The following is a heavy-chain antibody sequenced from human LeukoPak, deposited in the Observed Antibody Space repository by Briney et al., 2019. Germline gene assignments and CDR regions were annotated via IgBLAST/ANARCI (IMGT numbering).Heavy chain of an antibody. CDR1: GYTFTSYD. D-gene: IGHD3-10*01. CDR2: MNPNSGNA. V-gene: IGHV1-8*01. CDR3: GRPLQRGSWTQRALDY. Sequence: AASVKVSCKASGYTFTSYDISWVRQATGRGLEWMGWMNPNSGNAGYAQRFQGRVTMTRNNSISTAYMELTSLRSEDTAVYYCGRPLQRGSWTQRALDYWGQGTLVTVSS. J-gene: IGHJ4*02.